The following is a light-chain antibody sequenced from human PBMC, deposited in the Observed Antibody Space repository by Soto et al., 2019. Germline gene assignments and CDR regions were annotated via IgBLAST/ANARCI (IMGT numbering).Light chain of an antibody. V-gene: IGKV3-20*01. CDR2: GAS. Sequence: ENVLTQSPGTLSLSPGERATLSCRASQSVSSRTYLARYQQKPGQAPRLLIYGASSRATGIPDRFSGSGSGTDFTLTISRLEPEDFAVYYRQQYGSSPRTFGQGTKVDIK. J-gene: IGKJ1*01. CDR3: QQYGSSPRT. CDR1: QSVSSRTY.